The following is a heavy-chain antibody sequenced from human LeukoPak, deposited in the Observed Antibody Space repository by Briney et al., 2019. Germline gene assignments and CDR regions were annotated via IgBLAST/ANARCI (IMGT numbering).Heavy chain of an antibody. CDR3: ARDGGSGWSFDY. Sequence: GGSLRLSCAASRFTFSDYYMNWIRQAPGKGLEWVYTISYADSVRGRFTISRDNTKNSLYLQMDSLTAEDTAVYYCARDGGSGWSFDYWGQGILVAVS. V-gene: IGHV3-11*01. J-gene: IGHJ4*02. D-gene: IGHD6-19*01. CDR1: RFTFSDYY. CDR2: TI.